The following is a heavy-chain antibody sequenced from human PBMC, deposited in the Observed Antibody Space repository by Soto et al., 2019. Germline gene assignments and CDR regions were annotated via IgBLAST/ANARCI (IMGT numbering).Heavy chain of an antibody. CDR1: GYTFTNYG. Sequence: QVQLLQSGAEVKKPGASVKVSCKASGYTFTNYGITWVRQAPGQGLEWMGWISAYNGDTHYTQRLQGRVTMTTDTSTSTAYMELRGLRSDDTAVYYCARVRQLGGYFYSYMDVWGKGTTVTVSS. D-gene: IGHD6-6*01. J-gene: IGHJ6*03. V-gene: IGHV1-18*01. CDR2: ISAYNGDT. CDR3: ARVRQLGGYFYSYMDV.